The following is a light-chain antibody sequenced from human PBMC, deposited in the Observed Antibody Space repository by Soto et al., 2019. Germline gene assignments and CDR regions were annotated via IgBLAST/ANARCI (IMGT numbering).Light chain of an antibody. CDR1: RSDVGGYNY. CDR2: EVS. J-gene: IGLJ1*01. V-gene: IGLV2-8*01. CDR3: SSYAGSNTYV. Sequence: QSVLTQPPSASGSPGQSVTISCTGNRSDVGGYNYVSWYQHHPGKAPKLMIYEVSKRPSGVPDRFSGSKSGNTASLTVSGLQAEDEADYYCSSYAGSNTYVFGTGTKLTVL.